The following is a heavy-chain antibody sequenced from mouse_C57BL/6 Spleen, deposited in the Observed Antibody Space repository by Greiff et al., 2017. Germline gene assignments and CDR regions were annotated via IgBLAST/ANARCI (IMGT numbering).Heavy chain of an antibody. J-gene: IGHJ2*01. D-gene: IGHD1-1*02. CDR2: IDPSDSYT. CDR1: GYTFTSYW. CDR3: ARGGGSYSYFDD. V-gene: IGHV1-50*01. Sequence: QVQLQQPGAELVKPGASVKLSCKASGYTFTSYWMQWVKQRPGQGLEWIGEIDPSDSYTNYNQKFKGKATLTVDTSSSPAYMQLSSLTSEDSAVYYCARGGGSYSYFDDWGKGTTLTVAS.